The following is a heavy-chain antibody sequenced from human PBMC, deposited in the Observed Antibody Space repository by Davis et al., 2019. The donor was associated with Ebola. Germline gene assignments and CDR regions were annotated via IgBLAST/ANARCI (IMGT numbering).Heavy chain of an antibody. V-gene: IGHV1-18*01. Sequence: ASAKVFCKASGYTFTSYGISWVRQAPGQGLEWMGWISAYNGNTNYAQKLQGRVTMTTDTSTSTAYMELSRLRSDDTAVYYCARKEMATNSFDYWGQGTLVTVSS. CDR1: GYTFTSYG. J-gene: IGHJ4*02. CDR3: ARKEMATNSFDY. D-gene: IGHD5-24*01. CDR2: ISAYNGNT.